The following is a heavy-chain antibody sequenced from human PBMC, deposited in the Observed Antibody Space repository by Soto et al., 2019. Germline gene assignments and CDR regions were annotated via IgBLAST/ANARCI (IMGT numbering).Heavy chain of an antibody. CDR2: IRAYNGNT. J-gene: IGHJ6*02. Sequence: ASVKVSCKASGYTFTSYGISWVRQAPGQGLEWMGWIRAYNGNTNYAQKPQGRVTMTTDTSTSTAYMELRSLRSDDTAVYYCARDRYCSSTSCYTDYYYGMDVWGQGTTVTVSS. CDR3: ARDRYCSSTSCYTDYYYGMDV. CDR1: GYTFTSYG. V-gene: IGHV1-18*04. D-gene: IGHD2-2*02.